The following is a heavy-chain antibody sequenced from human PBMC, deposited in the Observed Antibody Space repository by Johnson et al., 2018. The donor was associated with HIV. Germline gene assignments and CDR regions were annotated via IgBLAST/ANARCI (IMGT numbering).Heavy chain of an antibody. D-gene: IGHD3-10*01. J-gene: IGHJ3*02. Sequence: QVQLVESGGGVVQPGRSLRLSCAASGFTFSSYAMHWVRQAPGKGLEWVAVISYDGSNKYYADSVKGRFTISRDNSKNTLYLQMNSLRAEDTAVYYCASEPLISPGAFDIWGQGTMFTVSS. CDR1: GFTFSSYA. CDR2: ISYDGSNK. V-gene: IGHV3-30-3*01. CDR3: ASEPLISPGAFDI.